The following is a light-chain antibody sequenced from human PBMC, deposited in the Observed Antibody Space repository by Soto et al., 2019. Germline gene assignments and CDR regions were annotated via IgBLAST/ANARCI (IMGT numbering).Light chain of an antibody. V-gene: IGKV3-20*01. CDR3: QLQDT. Sequence: EIVLTQSPGTLSLSPGERATLSCRASQSVSSSYLACYQQKPGQAPRLLIYGASSRATGIPDRFSGSGSGTDFTLAISRLEPEEFAVYYCQLQDTFGQGTKLESK. CDR2: GAS. CDR1: QSVSSSY. J-gene: IGKJ2*01.